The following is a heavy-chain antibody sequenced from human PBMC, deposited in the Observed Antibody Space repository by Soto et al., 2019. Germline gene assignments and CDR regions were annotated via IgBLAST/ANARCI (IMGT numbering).Heavy chain of an antibody. Sequence: PGGSLRLSCTASGFTVSSNYMSWVRQAPGKGLEWVAVIWYDGSNKYYADSVKGRFTISRDNSKNTLYLQMNSLKTEDTAVYYCTTDSIAAALDYYYYGMDVWGQGTTVTVSS. CDR3: TTDSIAAALDYYYYGMDV. J-gene: IGHJ6*02. V-gene: IGHV3-33*08. CDR1: GFTVSSNY. CDR2: IWYDGSNK. D-gene: IGHD6-13*01.